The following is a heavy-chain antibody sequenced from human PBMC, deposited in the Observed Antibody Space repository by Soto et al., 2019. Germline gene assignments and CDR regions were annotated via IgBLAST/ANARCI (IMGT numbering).Heavy chain of an antibody. D-gene: IGHD2-15*01. J-gene: IGHJ4*02. CDR2: IYYSGST. CDR3: ARGGVVTTGLRD. V-gene: IGHV4-31*03. CDR1: GGSVGSGTYY. Sequence: QVQLQESGPGLVRPSQTLSLTCSVSGGSVGSGTYYWSWIRQHPEKGLEWIGYIYYSGSTFYNPSLKSRVTISVDTSKNQFSLKLSSVTAADTAVYYCARGGVVTTGLRDWGQGTLVTVSS.